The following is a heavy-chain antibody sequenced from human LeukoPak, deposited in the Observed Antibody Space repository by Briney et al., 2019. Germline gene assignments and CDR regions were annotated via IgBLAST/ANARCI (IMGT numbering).Heavy chain of an antibody. CDR3: ATEHYGSMNYYDY. CDR1: GFTFNTYI. D-gene: IGHD3-10*01. CDR2: IRSRSSTI. Sequence: GGSLRLSCAASGFTFNTYIMNWVRQAPGRGLEWVSYIRSRSSTIYYADSVKGRFTISIDNAKNSLYLQMNSLRAEDTAVYYCATEHYGSMNYYDYWGQGTLVTVSS. V-gene: IGHV3-48*04. J-gene: IGHJ4*02.